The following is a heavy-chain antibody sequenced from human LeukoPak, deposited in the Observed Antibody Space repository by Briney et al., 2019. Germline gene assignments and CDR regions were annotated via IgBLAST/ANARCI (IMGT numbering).Heavy chain of an antibody. CDR3: AREYGSGTYYGMDV. J-gene: IGHJ6*02. CDR1: GFIFSTYW. V-gene: IGHV3-74*01. CDR2: VNSDESRT. Sequence: PGGSLRLSCAASGFIFSTYWMHWVRQAPGKGLVWVSRVNSDESRTSYADSVKGRFTISRDNAKNTLYLQMNSLRAEDTAVDYCAREYGSGTYYGMDVWGQGTTVTVSS. D-gene: IGHD3-10*01.